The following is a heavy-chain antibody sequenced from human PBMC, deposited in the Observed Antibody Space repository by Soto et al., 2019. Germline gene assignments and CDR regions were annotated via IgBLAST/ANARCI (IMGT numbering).Heavy chain of an antibody. CDR2: TYYRSKWYN. Sequence: QVQLQQSGPGLVKPSQTISLTCVISGASVSSNNVAWNWIRQSPSRGLEWLGRTYYRSKWYNNYAVSVKSRTTINADTSKNQFSLQLASVTPEDTAVYYCARGINSASDIWGQGTMVTVS. CDR1: GASVSSNNVA. CDR3: ARGINSASDI. J-gene: IGHJ3*02. D-gene: IGHD5-18*01. V-gene: IGHV6-1*01.